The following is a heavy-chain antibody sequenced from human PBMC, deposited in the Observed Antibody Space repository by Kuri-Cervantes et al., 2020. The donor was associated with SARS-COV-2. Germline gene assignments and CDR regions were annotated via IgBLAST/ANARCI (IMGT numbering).Heavy chain of an antibody. V-gene: IGHV3-48*01. CDR3: AKSGSSSSSYVSRLDV. D-gene: IGHD3-16*01. J-gene: IGHJ6*04. Sequence: GGSLRLSCAASGFIFSDYFLNWVRQAPGKGLEWVSYISSSGSTIYYADSVKGRFTISRDDSKNTLHLQMDSLRGEDTAVYYCAKSGSSSSSYVSRLDVWGKGTTVTVSS. CDR1: GFIFSDYF. CDR2: ISSSGSTI.